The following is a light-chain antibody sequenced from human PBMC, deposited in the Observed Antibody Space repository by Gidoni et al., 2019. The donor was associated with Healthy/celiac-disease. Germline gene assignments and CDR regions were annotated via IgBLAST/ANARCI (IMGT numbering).Light chain of an antibody. CDR3: MQSIQLAWT. CDR2: EVS. J-gene: IGKJ1*01. V-gene: IGKV2D-29*01. Sequence: EIVMTQTPLSRSVTPGQQAPITCKSSQSLLHSDGKTYLYWYLQKPGQPPQLLISEVSNRFSEVPDRFSGNWSVTDFTHQLSRVEADDVWVYYCMQSIQLAWTFGQVTKVDIK. CDR1: QSLLHSDGKTY.